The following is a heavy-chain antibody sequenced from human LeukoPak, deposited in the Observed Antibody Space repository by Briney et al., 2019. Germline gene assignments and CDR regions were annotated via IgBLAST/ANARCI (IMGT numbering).Heavy chain of an antibody. Sequence: GGSLRLSCAASGFTFDDYAVHWVRQAPGRGLEWVSGISWNSGSIGYADSVKGRFTISRDNAKNSLYLQMNSLRAEDMALYYCAKDSSGWLEHYFDYWGQGTLVTVSS. CDR3: AKDSSGWLEHYFDY. CDR2: ISWNSGSI. V-gene: IGHV3-9*03. J-gene: IGHJ4*01. D-gene: IGHD6-13*01. CDR1: GFTFDDYA.